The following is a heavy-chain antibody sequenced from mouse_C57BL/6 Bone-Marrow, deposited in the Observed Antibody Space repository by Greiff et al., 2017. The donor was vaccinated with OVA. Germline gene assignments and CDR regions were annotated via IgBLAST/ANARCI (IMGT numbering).Heavy chain of an antibody. J-gene: IGHJ2*01. V-gene: IGHV3-6*01. CDR2: ISYDGSN. CDR1: GYSITSGYY. CDR3: ARESTTVVAPYYFDY. Sequence: VQLKESGPGLVKPSQSLSLTCSVTGYSITSGYYWNWIRQFPGNKLEWMGYISYDGSNNYNPSLKNRISITRDTSKNQFFLKLNSVTTEDTATYYCARESTTVVAPYYFDYWGQGTTLTVSS. D-gene: IGHD1-1*01.